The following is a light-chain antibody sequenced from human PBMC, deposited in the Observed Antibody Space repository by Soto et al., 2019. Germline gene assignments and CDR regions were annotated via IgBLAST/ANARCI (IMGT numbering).Light chain of an antibody. Sequence: SHMTQSPSTLSASVGNRVTITCRASQSISSWLAWYQQKPGKAPKLLIYKASSLESGVPSRFSGSGSGTEFTLTISSLQPDDFATYYCQQYNSYPLTFGGGTKVDI. CDR1: QSISSW. CDR2: KAS. J-gene: IGKJ4*01. CDR3: QQYNSYPLT. V-gene: IGKV1-5*03.